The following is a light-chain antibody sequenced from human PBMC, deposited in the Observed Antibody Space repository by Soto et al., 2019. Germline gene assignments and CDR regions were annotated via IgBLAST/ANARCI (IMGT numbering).Light chain of an antibody. CDR3: QQRSIWPPFT. J-gene: IGKJ3*01. Sequence: EIVLTQSPATLSLSPGERATLSCRASQSVRSYLAWYQHKPGQAPRLLIYDASNRATGIPARFSGSGSGTDFTLTISRLEPEDFAVYYCQQRSIWPPFTFGPGTKVDIK. CDR2: DAS. CDR1: QSVRSY. V-gene: IGKV3-11*01.